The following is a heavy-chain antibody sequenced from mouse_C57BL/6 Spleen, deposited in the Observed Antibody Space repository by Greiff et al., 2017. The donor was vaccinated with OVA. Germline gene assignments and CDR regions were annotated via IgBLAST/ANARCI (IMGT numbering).Heavy chain of an antibody. CDR3: ARSIYYGNYGDY. Sequence: QVQLQQPGAELVRPGTSVKLSCKASGYTFTSYWMHWVKQRPGQGLEWIGVIDPSDSYTNYNQKFKGKATLTVDASSSTAYMQLSSLTSEDSAVYYCARSIYYGNYGDYWGQGTTLTVSS. J-gene: IGHJ2*01. V-gene: IGHV1-59*01. CDR1: GYTFTSYW. D-gene: IGHD2-1*01. CDR2: IDPSDSYT.